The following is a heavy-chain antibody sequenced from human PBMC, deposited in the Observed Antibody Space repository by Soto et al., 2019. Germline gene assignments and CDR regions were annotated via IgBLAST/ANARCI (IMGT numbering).Heavy chain of an antibody. CDR1: GFTFSSYS. Sequence: EVQLLESGGGLVQPGGSLRLSCAASGFTFSSYSMNWVRQAPGKGLEWVSYISSSSSTLYYADSVKGRFTISRDNAKNYLYQKLNSLRAEATAVYYCARDLEGYVDYGSSRNGGCDYWGPGALVTVFS. CDR3: ARDLEGYVDYGSSRNGGCDY. V-gene: IGHV3-48*01. D-gene: IGHD4-17*01. J-gene: IGHJ4*02. CDR2: ISSSSSTL.